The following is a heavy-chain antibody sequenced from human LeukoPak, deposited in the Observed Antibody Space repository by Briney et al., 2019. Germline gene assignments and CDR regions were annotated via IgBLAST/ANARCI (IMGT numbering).Heavy chain of an antibody. Sequence: GASVKVSFKASGGTFSIYAISWVRQAPGQGREWMGGIIPIFGTANYTQKFQGRVTITADKTKSTAYMELSRVRYEETAVCYCAHHNYYGSGSYLGLVWYYYYYMDVWGKGTTVTVSS. D-gene: IGHD3-10*01. CDR3: AHHNYYGSGSYLGLVWYYYYYMDV. J-gene: IGHJ6*03. CDR2: IIPIFGTA. V-gene: IGHV1-69*06. CDR1: GGTFSIYA.